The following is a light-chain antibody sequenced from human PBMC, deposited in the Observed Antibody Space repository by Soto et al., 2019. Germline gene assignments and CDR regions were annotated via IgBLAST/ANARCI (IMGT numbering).Light chain of an antibody. CDR3: CSYAGSSTLVV. J-gene: IGLJ2*01. CDR2: EGS. CDR1: SSDVGSYNI. V-gene: IGLV2-23*01. Sequence: QSALTQPASVSGSPGQSITISCTGTSSDVGSYNIVSWYQQHPGKAHKLMIYEGSKRPSGVSNRFSGSKSGNTASLTISWLQAEDEADYYCCSYAGSSTLVVFGGGTKLTVL.